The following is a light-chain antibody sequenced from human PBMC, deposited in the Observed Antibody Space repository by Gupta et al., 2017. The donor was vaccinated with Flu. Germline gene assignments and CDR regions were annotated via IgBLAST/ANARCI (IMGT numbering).Light chain of an antibody. CDR3: AKWDSSLSIVL. Sequence: QSVLTQPPSVSAAPGQKVTISCSGSSSNIENNFVSWYQQLPGTAPRLLFVENLKRPSGIPDRCSGSKSGTYATLGTTGLQTGEEADDYCAKWDSSLSIVLFGGGTKLTVL. CDR2: ENL. CDR1: SSNIENNF. V-gene: IGLV1-51*02. J-gene: IGLJ2*01.